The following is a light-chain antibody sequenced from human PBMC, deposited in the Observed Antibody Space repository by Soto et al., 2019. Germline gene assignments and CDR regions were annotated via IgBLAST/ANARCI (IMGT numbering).Light chain of an antibody. CDR2: KSD. V-gene: IGLV1-47*01. CDR3: VEWDDRLSGVG. CDR1: SSNLGGNH. Sequence: QSVLTQPPSASGTPGQRVTISCSGVSSNLGGNHVYWYHQLPGAAPTLLRYKSDQRPSGVPDRLAGSKYGTSASLVIRGIRAEDEAYYYCVEWDDRLSGVGFGGGAKLTVL. J-gene: IGLJ3*02.